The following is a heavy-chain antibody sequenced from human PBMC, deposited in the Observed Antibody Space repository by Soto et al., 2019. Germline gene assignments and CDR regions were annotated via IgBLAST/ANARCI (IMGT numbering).Heavy chain of an antibody. V-gene: IGHV1-2*02. CDR3: ARSPSTIGARLDS. Sequence: ASVKVSCKASGYTFTGYYIHWVRQAPGQGLECMGWINPNTGGTKYSQKFQGRVAMTSDTSISTAYMELNWLTSDDTAIYYCARSPSTIGARLDSWGQGSLVTVSS. CDR1: GYTFTGYY. J-gene: IGHJ4*02. D-gene: IGHD6-6*01. CDR2: INPNTGGT.